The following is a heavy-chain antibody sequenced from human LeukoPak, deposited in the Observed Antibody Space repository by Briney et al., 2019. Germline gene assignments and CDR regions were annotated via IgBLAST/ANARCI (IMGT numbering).Heavy chain of an antibody. CDR2: INHDGSDK. D-gene: IGHD5-12*01. V-gene: IGHV3-7*01. J-gene: IGHJ4*02. Sequence: GGPLRLSCAASGFTFSTYWMTCVRRAPGKGLEWVAHINHDGSDKYSLRSVKGRFTISRDNGKNSMYLQMNSLRAEDTAVFYCARLRVTGYGPDNWGQGTLVTVSS. CDR1: GFTFSTYW. CDR3: ARLRVTGYGPDN.